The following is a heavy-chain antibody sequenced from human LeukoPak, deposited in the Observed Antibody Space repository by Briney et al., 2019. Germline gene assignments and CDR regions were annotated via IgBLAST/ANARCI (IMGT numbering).Heavy chain of an antibody. CDR2: ISYDGSNK. D-gene: IGHD3-10*01. CDR3: ARGSMVRGVISDNWFDP. CDR1: GFTFSSYA. Sequence: PGGSLRLSCAASGFTFSSYAMHWVRQAPGKGLEWVAVISYDGSNKYYADSVKGRFTISRDNSKNTPYLQMNSLRAEDTAVYYCARGSMVRGVISDNWFDPWGQGTLVTVSS. J-gene: IGHJ5*02. V-gene: IGHV3-30*01.